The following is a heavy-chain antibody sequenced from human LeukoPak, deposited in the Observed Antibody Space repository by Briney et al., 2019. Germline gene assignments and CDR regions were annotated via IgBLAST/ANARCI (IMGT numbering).Heavy chain of an antibody. Sequence: SETLSLTCTVSGGSVSSGSYYWRWIRQPPGKGLEWIGYIYYSGSTNYNPSLKSRVTISVDTSKNQFSLKLSSVTAADTAVYYCARAVRGKSGVVVVSFDYWGQGTLVTVSS. CDR1: GGSVSSGSYY. CDR3: ARAVRGKSGVVVVSFDY. J-gene: IGHJ4*02. D-gene: IGHD3-22*01. V-gene: IGHV4-61*01. CDR2: IYYSGST.